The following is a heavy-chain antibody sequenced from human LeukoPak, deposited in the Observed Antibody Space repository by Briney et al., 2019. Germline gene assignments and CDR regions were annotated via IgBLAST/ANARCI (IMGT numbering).Heavy chain of an antibody. Sequence: SETLSLTCTVSGGSISSGGYYWSWIRQHPGKGLEWIGYIYYSGSTYYNPSLKSRVTISVDTSKNQFSLKLSSVTAADTAVYYCARGRRFGDYDPWGQGTLVTVSS. V-gene: IGHV4-31*03. CDR3: ARGRRFGDYDP. D-gene: IGHD3-10*01. CDR2: IYYSGST. J-gene: IGHJ5*02. CDR1: GGSISSGGYY.